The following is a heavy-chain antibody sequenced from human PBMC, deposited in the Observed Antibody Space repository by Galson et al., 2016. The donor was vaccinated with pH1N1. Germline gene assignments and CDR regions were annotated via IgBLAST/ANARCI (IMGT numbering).Heavy chain of an antibody. Sequence: QSGAEVKKPGESLKISCKASGYTFITNAIHWVRQAPGQRLEWMGWLNTGTGNTRYSDQFQGRVTFTRDTSASTAYLELSSLRSEDTAVYYCARRLSRTSDYWGQGTLIIVSS. CDR3: ARRLSRTSDY. V-gene: IGHV1-3*04. D-gene: IGHD2/OR15-2a*01. CDR1: GYTFITNA. CDR2: LNTGTGNT. J-gene: IGHJ4*02.